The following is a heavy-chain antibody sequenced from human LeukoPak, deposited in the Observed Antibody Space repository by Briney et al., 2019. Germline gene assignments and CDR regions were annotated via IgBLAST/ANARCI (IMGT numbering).Heavy chain of an antibody. J-gene: IGHJ4*02. CDR1: GASVSSGDYQ. V-gene: IGHV4-61*08. CDR2: IYHSGSS. D-gene: IGHD3-16*01. Sequence: SETLSLRCTVSGASVSSGDYQWSWIRQPPGKGLEWIGFIYHSGSSHYNPSLKSRVTMSVDTSKNQFSLNLNSVTAVDTAVYFCARGTPYDYVWGYYDYWGQGTLVTVSP. CDR3: ARGTPYDYVWGYYDY.